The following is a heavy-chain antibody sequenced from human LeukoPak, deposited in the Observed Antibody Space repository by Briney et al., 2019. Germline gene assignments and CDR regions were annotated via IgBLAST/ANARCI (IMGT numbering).Heavy chain of an antibody. J-gene: IGHJ5*02. V-gene: IGHV1-3*01. CDR1: GYIFITYK. CDR2: INAGNDNK. Sequence: GASVKVSCKASGYIFITYKIHWVRQAPGQGLEWMGWINAGNDNKIYSQKFQGRVTITRDTSASTVYMELSSLRSEDTAVYYCASGNWFDPWGQGTLVTVSS. CDR3: ASGNWFDP.